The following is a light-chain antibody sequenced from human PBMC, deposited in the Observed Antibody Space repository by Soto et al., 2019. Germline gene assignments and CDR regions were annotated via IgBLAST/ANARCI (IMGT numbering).Light chain of an antibody. CDR3: QQLNSYPNT. J-gene: IGKJ3*01. Sequence: DIQLTQSPSFLSASVGDRVTITCRASQGISSYLAWYQRKPGKAPKLLIYAASTLQSGVPSRFSGSGSGTEFTLTISSLQPEDFATYYCQQLNSYPNTFGPGTKVDIK. V-gene: IGKV1-9*01. CDR1: QGISSY. CDR2: AAS.